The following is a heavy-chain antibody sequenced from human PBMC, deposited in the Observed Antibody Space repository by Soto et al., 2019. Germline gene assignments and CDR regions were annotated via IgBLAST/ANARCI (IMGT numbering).Heavy chain of an antibody. Sequence: QVQLVQSGAEVKKPGASVKVSCKAPGYIFPSSTISWVRQAPGQGLEWMGWISAYNGNIKDAQKFQGRFTMTTDTSTSTAYMELRSLTPDDTAMYYCAIANYGDNDYWGQGTLVTVSS. D-gene: IGHD4-17*01. J-gene: IGHJ4*02. V-gene: IGHV1-18*01. CDR2: ISAYNGNI. CDR1: GYIFPSST. CDR3: AIANYGDNDY.